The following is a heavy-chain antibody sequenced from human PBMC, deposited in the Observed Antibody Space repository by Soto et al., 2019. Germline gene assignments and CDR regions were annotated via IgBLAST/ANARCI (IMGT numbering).Heavy chain of an antibody. CDR1: GFTFTNYA. J-gene: IGHJ4*02. D-gene: IGHD3-22*01. V-gene: IGHV3-30-3*01. CDR2: ISYDGSKK. CDR3: ARAYYHDKSDFDY. Sequence: GESLKISCAASGFTFTNYAMRWVRQAPGKGLEWVAVISYDGSKKYYAGSVKGRFTISRDNSKSTLYLQMNSLRAEDTAVFYCARAYYHDKSDFDYWGQGTQVTVSS.